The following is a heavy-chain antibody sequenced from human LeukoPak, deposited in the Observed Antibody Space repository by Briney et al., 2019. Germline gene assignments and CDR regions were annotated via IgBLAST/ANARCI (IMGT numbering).Heavy chain of an antibody. CDR3: ATGLGHYYDY. Sequence: GGSLRLSCAASGICFNNYWTHWVRQAPGKGLVWVSRVNRYGSSTVYSDSVKGRFTISRANARTTVYFEMRSLRLAATATYYCATGLGHYYDYWGQGSLVTVSS. CDR1: GICFNNYW. D-gene: IGHD3-22*01. CDR2: VNRYGSST. V-gene: IGHV3-74*01. J-gene: IGHJ4*02.